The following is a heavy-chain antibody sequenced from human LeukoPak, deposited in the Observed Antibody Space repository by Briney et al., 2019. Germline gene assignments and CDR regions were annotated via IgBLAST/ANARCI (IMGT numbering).Heavy chain of an antibody. CDR1: GFTVSSNY. CDR3: ARSKPWFGELVAAFDI. Sequence: PGGSLRLSCAASGFTVSSNYMSWVRQPPGKGLEWIGEIYHSGSTNYNPSLKSRVTISVDKSKNQFSLKLSSVTAADTAVYYCARSKPWFGELVAAFDIWGQGTMVTVSS. D-gene: IGHD3-10*01. CDR2: IYHSGST. V-gene: IGHV4-4*02. J-gene: IGHJ3*02.